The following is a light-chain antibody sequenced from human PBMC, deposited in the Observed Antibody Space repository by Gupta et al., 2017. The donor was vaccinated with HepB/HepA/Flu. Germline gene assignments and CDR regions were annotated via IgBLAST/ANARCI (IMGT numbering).Light chain of an antibody. CDR3: MQGTHSPWT. V-gene: IGKV2-24*01. CDR2: RVS. J-gene: IGKJ1*01. CDR1: QGLVQRNGNAY. Sequence: VMTQTPLSLPVTLGQPASISRSSSQGLVQRNGNAYLSWLHQRPGQPPRLLIYRVSNRFSGVPDRFSGSGAGTDFTLKISRVEAEDVGVYYCMQGTHSPWTFGQGTKVDIK.